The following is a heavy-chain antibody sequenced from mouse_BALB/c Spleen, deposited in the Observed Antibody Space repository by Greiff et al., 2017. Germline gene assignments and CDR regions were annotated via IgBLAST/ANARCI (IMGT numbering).Heavy chain of an antibody. D-gene: IGHD1-1*01. CDR2: IYPGNGDT. J-gene: IGHJ3*01. Sequence: LQQPGAELVKPGASVKMSCKASGYTFTSYNMHWVKQTPGQGLEWIGAIYPGNGDTSYNQKFKGKATLTADKSSSTAYMQLSSLTSEDSAVYYCAAGYYYGSSSFAYWGQGTLVTVSA. CDR1: GYTFTSYN. V-gene: IGHV1-12*01. CDR3: AAGYYYGSSSFAY.